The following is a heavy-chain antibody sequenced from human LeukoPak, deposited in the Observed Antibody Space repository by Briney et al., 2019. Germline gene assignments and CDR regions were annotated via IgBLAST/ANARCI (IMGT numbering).Heavy chain of an antibody. D-gene: IGHD5-12*01. J-gene: IGHJ3*02. V-gene: IGHV4-31*03. CDR2: IYYSGTT. Sequence: PSQTLPLTCTVSGGSISSGGYYWSWLRQHPGKGLEWIGYIYYSGTTYYNPSLKSRVTISVDTSKDQFSLKLSSVTAADTAVYYCARVGYTGPDAFDIWGQGTMVTVSS. CDR3: ARVGYTGPDAFDI. CDR1: GGSISSGGYY.